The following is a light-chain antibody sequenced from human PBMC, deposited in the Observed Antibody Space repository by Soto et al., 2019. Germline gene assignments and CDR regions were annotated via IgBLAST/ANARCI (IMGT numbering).Light chain of an antibody. CDR2: ETF. Sequence: EIALTQSPGTLSLSPGERATLSCRASQSVSSSYLAWYQQKPGQAPRLLIYETFSRATGIPDRFSGSGSGTDFPLTISRLEPEDFAGYYCQQYGSSPAFGQGTRVEI. V-gene: IGKV3-20*01. CDR3: QQYGSSPA. CDR1: QSVSSSY. J-gene: IGKJ5*01.